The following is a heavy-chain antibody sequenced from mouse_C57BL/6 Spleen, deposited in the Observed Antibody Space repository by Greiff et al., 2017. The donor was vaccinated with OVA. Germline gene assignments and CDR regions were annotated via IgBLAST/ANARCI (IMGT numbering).Heavy chain of an antibody. Sequence: VQLQQPGAELVRPGSSVKLSCKASGYTFTSYWMHWVKQRPIQGLEWIGNIDPSDSETHYNQKFKDKATLTVDKSSSTAYMQLSSLTSEDSAVYYCARFDYYGSTDWGQGTTLTVSS. V-gene: IGHV1-52*01. D-gene: IGHD1-1*01. CDR1: GYTFTSYW. CDR2: IDPSDSET. CDR3: ARFDYYGSTD. J-gene: IGHJ2*01.